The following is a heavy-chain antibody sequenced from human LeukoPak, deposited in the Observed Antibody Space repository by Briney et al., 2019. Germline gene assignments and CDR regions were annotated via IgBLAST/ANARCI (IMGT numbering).Heavy chain of an antibody. Sequence: ASVRVSRKASGYTFTGYYMHWVRQAPGQGLEWMGWINPNSGGTNYAQKFQGRVTMTRDTSISTPYMELSRLRSDDTAVYYCARQSSGWYFLDYWGQATLATVSS. CDR1: GYTFTGYY. J-gene: IGHJ4*02. CDR2: INPNSGGT. CDR3: ARQSSGWYFLDY. V-gene: IGHV1-2*02. D-gene: IGHD6-19*01.